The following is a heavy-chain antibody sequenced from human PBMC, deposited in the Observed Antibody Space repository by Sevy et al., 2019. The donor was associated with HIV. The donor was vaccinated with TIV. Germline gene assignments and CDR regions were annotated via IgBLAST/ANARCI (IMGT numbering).Heavy chain of an antibody. J-gene: IGHJ6*02. CDR1: GFNVNDNY. V-gene: IGHV3-53*01. CDR2: IHADGSS. CDR3: ARDRRFCGNECYLYYYYGMDV. D-gene: IGHD3-16*02. Sequence: GGSLRLSCAASGFNVNDNYMTWVRQAPGKGLEWVSIIHADGSSYYADSVKGRFTMSRDDSKNIVNLQMNSLRADDTAVYYCARDRRFCGNECYLYYYYGMDVWGQGTAVIVSS.